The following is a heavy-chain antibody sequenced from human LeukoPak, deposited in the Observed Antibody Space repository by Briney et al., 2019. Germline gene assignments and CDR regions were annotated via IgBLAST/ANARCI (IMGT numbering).Heavy chain of an antibody. CDR2: VSISVTST. V-gene: IGHV3-23*01. CDR3: ARETPDSSSWTVFDY. Sequence: GGSLRLSCAASGFTFSNYGLSWVRQAPGKGLEWVAVVSISVTSTYYADSVKGRFTISRDNAKNSLYLQMNSLRAEDTAVYYCARETPDSSSWTVFDYWGQGTLVTVSS. D-gene: IGHD6-13*01. CDR1: GFTFSNYG. J-gene: IGHJ4*02.